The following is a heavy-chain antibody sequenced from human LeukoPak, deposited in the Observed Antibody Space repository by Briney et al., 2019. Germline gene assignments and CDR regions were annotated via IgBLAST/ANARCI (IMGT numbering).Heavy chain of an antibody. V-gene: IGHV4-59*08. D-gene: IGHD3-22*01. CDR2: IYYNGRT. Sequence: SETLSLTCTVSGASISAYYWSWIRQPPGKGLEWIGYIYYNGRTNYNPSLKSRVTISGDTSKNQFSLRLSSVTAADTAVYYCARASYSYDINGWVPFDYWGQGTLVTVSS. J-gene: IGHJ4*02. CDR1: GASISAYY. CDR3: ARASYSYDINGWVPFDY.